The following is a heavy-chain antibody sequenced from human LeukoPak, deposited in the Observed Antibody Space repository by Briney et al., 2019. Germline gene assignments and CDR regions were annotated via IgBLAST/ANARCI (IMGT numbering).Heavy chain of an antibody. CDR2: ISSSSSYI. CDR1: GFTFSSYS. V-gene: IGHV3-21*01. D-gene: IGHD5-18*01. Sequence: GSLRLSCAASGFTFSSYSMNWVRQAPGKGLEWVSSISSSSSYIYYADSVKGRFTISRDNAKNSLYLQMNSLRAEDTAVYYCAREVVDTAMVTNFDYWGQGTLVTVSS. CDR3: AREVVDTAMVTNFDY. J-gene: IGHJ4*02.